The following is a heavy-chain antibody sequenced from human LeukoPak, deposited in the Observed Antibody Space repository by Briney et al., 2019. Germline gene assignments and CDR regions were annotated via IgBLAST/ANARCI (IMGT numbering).Heavy chain of an antibody. CDR3: ARGKRDYVNY. J-gene: IGHJ4*02. CDR2: INHSGGT. V-gene: IGHV4-34*01. Sequence: SETLSLTCAVYGGSFSGYYWSWIRQPPGKGLEWIGEINHSGGTNYNPSLKSRVTISVDTSKNQFSLKLSSVTAADTAVYYCARGKRDYVNYWGQGTLVTVSS. CDR1: GGSFSGYY. D-gene: IGHD4-17*01.